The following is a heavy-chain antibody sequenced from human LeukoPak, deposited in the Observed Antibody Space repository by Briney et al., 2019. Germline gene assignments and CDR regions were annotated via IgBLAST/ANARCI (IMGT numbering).Heavy chain of an antibody. CDR3: ARGSSSSWYLASDY. J-gene: IGHJ4*02. D-gene: IGHD6-13*01. V-gene: IGHV3-48*01. Sequence: GGSLRLSCAASGFTFSSYSMNWVRQAPGKGLEWVSYISSSSSTIYYADSVKGRFTISRDNAKNSLYLQMNSLRAEGTAVYYCARGSSSSWYLASDYWGQGTLVTVSS. CDR2: ISSSSSTI. CDR1: GFTFSSYS.